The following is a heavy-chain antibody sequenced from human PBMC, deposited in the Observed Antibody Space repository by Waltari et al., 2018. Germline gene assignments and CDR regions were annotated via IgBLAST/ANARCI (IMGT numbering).Heavy chain of an antibody. V-gene: IGHV4-61*02. CDR2: IYTNGDT. CDR3: ARDRNYAEFYFDH. D-gene: IGHD1-7*01. Sequence: QVQLQESGPSLVRPSATLSLTCSVSGDSIQRGTYFWACVRQPAKKGLEWIGRIYTNGDTHYNPSLQSRATISVDTSKNQISLNLRSLSAADTAVYYCARDRNYAEFYFDHWGPGILVTVSS. CDR1: GDSIQRGTYF. J-gene: IGHJ4*02.